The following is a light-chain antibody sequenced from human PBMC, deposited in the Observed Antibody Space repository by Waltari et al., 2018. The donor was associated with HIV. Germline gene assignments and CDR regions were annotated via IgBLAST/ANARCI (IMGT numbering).Light chain of an antibody. J-gene: IGKJ3*01. CDR3: QQYNNWPGIT. CDR1: QSINKN. V-gene: IGKV3-15*01. CDR2: GAS. Sequence: EILMTQSPATLSVSPGERATLPCRASQSINKNLAWYQQKPGQAPRLLIYGASTGATGVPARFSGSGSGTEFTLTISSLQSEDFAVYYCQQYNNWPGITFGPGTKVDIK.